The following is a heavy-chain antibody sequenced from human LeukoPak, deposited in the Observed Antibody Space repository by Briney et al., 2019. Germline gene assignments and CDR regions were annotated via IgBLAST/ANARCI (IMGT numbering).Heavy chain of an antibody. J-gene: IGHJ4*02. CDR1: GFTFSSYA. Sequence: GGSLRLSCAVSGFTFSSYAMHWVRQAPGKGLEWVAVISYDGSNKYYADSVKGRFTISRDNSKNTLYLQMNSLRAEDTAVYYCARDRAGYYDSSGATDYWGQGTLVTVSS. D-gene: IGHD3-22*01. CDR2: ISYDGSNK. V-gene: IGHV3-30-3*01. CDR3: ARDRAGYYDSSGATDY.